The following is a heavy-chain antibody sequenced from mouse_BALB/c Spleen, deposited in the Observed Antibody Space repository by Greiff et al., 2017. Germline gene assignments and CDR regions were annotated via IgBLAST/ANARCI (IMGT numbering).Heavy chain of an antibody. J-gene: IGHJ4*01. CDR2: IYPGSGST. CDR3: ARDYDGYLYYAMDY. V-gene: IGHV1-55*01. Sequence: QVQLKQPGAELVKPGTSVKLSCKASGYNFTSYWINWVKLRPGQGLEWIGDIYPGSGSTNYNEKFKSKATLTVDTSSSTAYMQLSSLASADSALYYCARDYDGYLYYAMDYWGQGTAVTVSS. CDR1: GYNFTSYW. D-gene: IGHD2-3*01.